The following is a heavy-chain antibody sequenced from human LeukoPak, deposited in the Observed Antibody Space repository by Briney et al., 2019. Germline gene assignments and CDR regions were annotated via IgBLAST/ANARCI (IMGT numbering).Heavy chain of an antibody. CDR2: IKQDGREK. J-gene: IGHJ5*02. Sequence: VSLTLYCAASSFTFNSICRRRVPQAQGKGREGSTNIKQDGREKSYEVPVKGRFTISRDNAKNSLYLQMNGLRAEDTAVYYCASLPGGIMITFGGVIAPFGEGTLVTVSS. CDR1: SFTFNSIC. V-gene: IGHV3-7*05. D-gene: IGHD3-16*01. CDR3: ASLPGGIMITFGGVIAP.